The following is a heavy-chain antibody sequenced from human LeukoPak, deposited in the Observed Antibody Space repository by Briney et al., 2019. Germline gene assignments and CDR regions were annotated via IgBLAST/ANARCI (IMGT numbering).Heavy chain of an antibody. V-gene: IGHV3-48*04. CDR3: ARDSFLGATFHDAFDI. Sequence: GGSLRLSCAASGFTFSSYSMNWVRQAPGKGLEWVSYISSSSSTIYYADSVKGRFTISRGNAKNSLYLQMNSLRAEDTAVYYCARDSFLGATFHDAFDIWGQGTMVTVSS. CDR1: GFTFSSYS. CDR2: ISSSSSTI. D-gene: IGHD1-26*01. J-gene: IGHJ3*02.